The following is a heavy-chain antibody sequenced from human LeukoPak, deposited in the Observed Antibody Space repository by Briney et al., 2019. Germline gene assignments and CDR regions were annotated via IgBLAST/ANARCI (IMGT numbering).Heavy chain of an antibody. CDR2: ISYTGST. Sequence: PSETLSLTCTVSGGSISSHYWAWIRQPPGKGLEWIGYISYTGSTNYNPSLKSRVTISVDTSKNQFSLKLSSVTAADTAVYYCARDPGGWGDVWGQGTTVTVSS. CDR1: GGSISSHY. CDR3: ARDPGGWGDV. J-gene: IGHJ6*02. D-gene: IGHD6-19*01. V-gene: IGHV4-59*11.